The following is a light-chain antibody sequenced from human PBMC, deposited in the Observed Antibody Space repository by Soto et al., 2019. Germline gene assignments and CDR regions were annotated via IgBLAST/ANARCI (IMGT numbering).Light chain of an antibody. CDR1: QSLSRW. Sequence: DIQMTQSPSTLSASVGDRVTITCRASQSLSRWLAWYQQKPGKAPKLLIYDDSSLESGVPSRFSRSASGTEFTLTISSLQPDDFATYYCQQYQTLWTFGQGTKVDIK. J-gene: IGKJ1*01. V-gene: IGKV1-5*01. CDR2: DDS. CDR3: QQYQTLWT.